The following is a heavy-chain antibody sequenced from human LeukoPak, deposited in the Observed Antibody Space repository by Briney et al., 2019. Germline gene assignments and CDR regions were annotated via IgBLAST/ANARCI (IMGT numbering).Heavy chain of an antibody. CDR3: AKGNIGVVVGRDYYYMDV. CDR1: GFTFNSYD. CDR2: ITYDGRNK. J-gene: IGHJ6*03. D-gene: IGHD2-15*01. V-gene: IGHV3-30*18. Sequence: GGSLRLSCAASGFTFNSYDRQWVRQAPGKGREGVADITYDGRNKYYEDSVKGRFTISRDNSKNTLYLQMNSLRAEDTAVYYCAKGNIGVVVGRDYYYMDVWGKGTTVTVSS.